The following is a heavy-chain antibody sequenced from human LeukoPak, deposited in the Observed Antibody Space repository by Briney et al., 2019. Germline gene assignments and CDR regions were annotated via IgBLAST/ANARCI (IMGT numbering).Heavy chain of an antibody. V-gene: IGHV3-23*01. CDR1: GFTFNTYA. J-gene: IGHJ4*02. D-gene: IGHD6-13*01. Sequence: GGSLRLSCAASGFTFNTYAMTWVRQAPGKGLEWVSSISGSAASTYYADSVKGRFTISRDSSKNTLYLQMNSLRAEDTAIYHRARSVRIAANVWGQGTLVTVSS. CDR2: ISGSAAST. CDR3: ARSVRIAANV.